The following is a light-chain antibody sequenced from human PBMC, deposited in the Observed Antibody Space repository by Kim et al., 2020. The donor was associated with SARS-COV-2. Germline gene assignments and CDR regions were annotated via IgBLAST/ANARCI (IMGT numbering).Light chain of an antibody. CDR3: QQYNNWPPT. CDR1: QSVSSN. V-gene: IGKV3-15*01. Sequence: LTPSPATLSVSPGERATLSCRASQSVSSNLAWYQQKPGQAPRLLIYGASTRATGIPARFSGSGSGTEFTLTISSLQSEDFAVYYCQQYNNWPPTFGQGTKVDIK. J-gene: IGKJ1*01. CDR2: GAS.